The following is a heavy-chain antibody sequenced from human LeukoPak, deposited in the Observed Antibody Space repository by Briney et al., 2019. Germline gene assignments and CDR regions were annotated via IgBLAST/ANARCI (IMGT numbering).Heavy chain of an antibody. D-gene: IGHD3-10*02. J-gene: IGHJ4*02. CDR3: AREDDRGNTDY. Sequence: GGSLRLSCAASGFTFSTTWMSWVRQAPGKGLEWVAVISYDGSNKYYAASVKGRFTISRDNSKNTLYLQMDSLRAEDTAVYYCAREDDRGNTDYWGQGTLVTVSS. CDR1: GFTFSTTW. V-gene: IGHV3-30*03. CDR2: ISYDGSNK.